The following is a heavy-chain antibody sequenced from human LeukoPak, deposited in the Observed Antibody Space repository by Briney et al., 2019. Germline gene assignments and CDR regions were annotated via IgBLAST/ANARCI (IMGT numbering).Heavy chain of an antibody. J-gene: IGHJ4*02. V-gene: IGHV4-34*01. CDR1: GGSFSGYY. Sequence: SETLSLTCAVYGGSFSGYYWSWIRQPPGKGLEWIGEINHSGSTNYNPSLERRVTIWGDTSKNEFSLKLTSVTATDTAVYYCARGRLIVAPGVYYFEYWGQGTLVAVSS. CDR3: ARGRLIVAPGVYYFEY. D-gene: IGHD5-12*01. CDR2: INHSGST.